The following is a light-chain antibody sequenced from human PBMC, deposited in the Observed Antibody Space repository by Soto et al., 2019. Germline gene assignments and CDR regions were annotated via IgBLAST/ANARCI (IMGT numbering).Light chain of an antibody. CDR2: GNS. J-gene: IGLJ3*02. CDR3: QSYDSSLSGSV. CDR1: SSNIGAGYD. V-gene: IGLV1-40*01. Sequence: QSVLTQPPSVSGAAGQRVTISCTGGSSNIGAGYDVHWYQQLPGTAPKLLIYGNSNRPSGVPDRFSGSKSGTSASLAITGLQAEDEAYYYCQSYDSSLSGSVFGGGTKLTV.